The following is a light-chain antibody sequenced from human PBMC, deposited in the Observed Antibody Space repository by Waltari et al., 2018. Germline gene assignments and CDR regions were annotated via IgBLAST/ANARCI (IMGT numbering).Light chain of an antibody. CDR2: GQD. CDR3: LSRDTTSTRV. V-gene: IGLV3-19*01. CDR1: SLRRYY. Sequence: SSELTQDPAVSVALGQTVSIPCQGDSLRRYYASWYQKRPGQAPILILYGQDNRPSGIPDRFSGSTSGNTASLTITGAQAEDEADYYCLSRDTTSTRVFGGGTRLTV. J-gene: IGLJ3*02.